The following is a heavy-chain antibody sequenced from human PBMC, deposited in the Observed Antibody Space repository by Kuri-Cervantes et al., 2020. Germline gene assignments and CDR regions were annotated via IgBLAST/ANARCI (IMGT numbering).Heavy chain of an antibody. Sequence: GGSLRLSCAASGFTFSSYWMHWVRQAPGKGLVWVSRINSDGSSTSYADSVKGRFTISRDISKNTLFMQMNSLRGEDTAVYYCAPGGTAGYTYNWFDPWGQGTLVTVSS. CDR3: APGGTAGYTYNWFDP. V-gene: IGHV3-74*01. CDR2: INSDGSST. J-gene: IGHJ5*02. CDR1: GFTFSSYW. D-gene: IGHD5-12*01.